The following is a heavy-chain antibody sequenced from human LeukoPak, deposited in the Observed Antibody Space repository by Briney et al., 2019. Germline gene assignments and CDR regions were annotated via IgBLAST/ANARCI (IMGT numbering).Heavy chain of an antibody. CDR1: GYTFTTYD. CDR2: MNPNSGNT. D-gene: IGHD2-2*01. CDR3: ARMRGRYCSSNGCYVEY. V-gene: IGHV1-8*01. J-gene: IGHJ4*02. Sequence: SVKVSCKTSGYTFTTYDINWVRQATGQGLEWMGWMNPNSGNTGYAQKFQGRFTISRDNSKDTLYLQMNSLRVEDTAVYYCARMRGRYCSSNGCYVEYWGQGALVTVSS.